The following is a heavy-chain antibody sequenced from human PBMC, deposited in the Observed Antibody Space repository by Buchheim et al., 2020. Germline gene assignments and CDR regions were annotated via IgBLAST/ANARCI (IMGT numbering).Heavy chain of an antibody. CDR1: GFTFNNYW. CDR2: IKEDGSEK. D-gene: IGHD3-10*01. CDR3: ARIFYYPNWFDP. J-gene: IGHJ5*02. Sequence: EVQLVESGGGLVQPGGSLRLSCAASGFTFNNYWMSWVRQAPGKGLEWVANIKEDGSEKYYVDSVKGRFTISRDNAKNSLYLQMNSLRAEDTAVYYCARIFYYPNWFDPWGQGTL. V-gene: IGHV3-7*01.